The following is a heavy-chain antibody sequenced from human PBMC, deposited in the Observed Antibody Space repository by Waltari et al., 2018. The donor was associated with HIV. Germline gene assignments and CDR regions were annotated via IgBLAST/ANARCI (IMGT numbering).Heavy chain of an antibody. V-gene: IGHV4-39*01. D-gene: IGHD6-19*01. CDR1: GGSISSSSYY. CDR3: ARPDSSGWYGFDY. J-gene: IGHJ4*02. CDR2: IYYRGSN. Sequence: QLQLQESGPGLVKPSETLSLTCTVSGGSISSSSYYWGWIRQPPGQGLEWIGSIYYRGSNYYNPSLKSRVTISVDTSKNQFSRKLSSVTAADTAVYYCARPDSSGWYGFDYWGQGTLVTVSS.